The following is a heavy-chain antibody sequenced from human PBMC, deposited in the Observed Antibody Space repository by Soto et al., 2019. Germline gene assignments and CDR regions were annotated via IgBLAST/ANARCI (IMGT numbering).Heavy chain of an antibody. Sequence: SETLSLTCSIYSGSLSGYYWSWIRQPPGKGLEWIGEISQSGNTDYSPSLKSRVSISIDTSKKQFSLNLASVSAVDTAVYYCARAPKVSGSSQTRPDLWGQGTLVTVSS. CDR1: SGSLSGYY. J-gene: IGHJ5*02. CDR2: ISQSGNT. CDR3: ARAPKVSGSSQTRPDL. D-gene: IGHD6-6*01. V-gene: IGHV4-34*01.